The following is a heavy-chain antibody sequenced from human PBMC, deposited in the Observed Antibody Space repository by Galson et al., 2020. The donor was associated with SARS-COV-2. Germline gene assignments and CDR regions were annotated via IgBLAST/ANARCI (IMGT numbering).Heavy chain of an antibody. CDR3: ARVPHGTMGYYYYGMDV. CDR1: GGSISSGGYS. V-gene: IGHV4-30-2*01. J-gene: IGHJ6*02. Sequence: SETLSLTCAVSGGSISSGGYSWSWIRQPPGKGLEWIGYIYHSGSTYYNPSLKSRVTISVDRSKNQFSRKLSSVTAADTAVYYCARVPHGTMGYYYYGMDVWGQGTTVTVSS. CDR2: IYHSGST. D-gene: IGHD2-2*01.